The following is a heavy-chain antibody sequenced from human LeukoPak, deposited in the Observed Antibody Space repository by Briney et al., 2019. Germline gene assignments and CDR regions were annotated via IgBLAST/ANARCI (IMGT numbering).Heavy chain of an antibody. J-gene: IGHJ4*02. CDR3: AKDLGGSTDY. CDR2: IRGST. Sequence: ETLSLTCTVSGGSISSSSAYWGWIRQPPGKGLEWVSLIRGSTYYADSVKGRFTISRDNSQNTLYLQMNSLRAEDTALYYCAKDLGGSTDYWGQGTLVTVSS. V-gene: IGHV3-53*01. D-gene: IGHD5-12*01. CDR1: GGSISSSSAY.